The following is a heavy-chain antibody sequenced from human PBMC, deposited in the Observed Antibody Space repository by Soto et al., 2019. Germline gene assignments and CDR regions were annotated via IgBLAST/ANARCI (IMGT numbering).Heavy chain of an antibody. V-gene: IGHV3-21*01. CDR2: ISSGSAFI. CDR3: TRDQGGSYDSWFDP. Sequence: EVQVGESGGGLVKPGGSLRLSCNFSFSMYSMDWVRQAPGKGLEWVASISSGSAFIKYADSVKGRFTISRDNAKNSVSLQMDRLRVEDTAMYYCTRDQGGSYDSWFDPWGRGTLVTVSS. CDR1: SFSMYS. D-gene: IGHD1-26*01. J-gene: IGHJ5*02.